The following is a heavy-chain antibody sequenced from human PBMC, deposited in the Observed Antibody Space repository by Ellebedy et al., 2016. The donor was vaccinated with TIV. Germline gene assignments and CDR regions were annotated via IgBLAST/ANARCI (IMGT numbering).Heavy chain of an antibody. CDR1: GFTVSSNY. CDR3: AREVVIYDILTGYYSRYFQY. V-gene: IGHV3-66*01. D-gene: IGHD3-9*01. CDR2: IYSGGTT. Sequence: PGGSLRLSCAASGFTVSSNYMSWVRQAPGKGLECVSVIYSGGTTYYADSVKGRFTISRYNSKNTMYLQMDSLRAEDTAVYYCAREVVIYDILTGYYSRYFQYWGQGTLVTVSS. J-gene: IGHJ1*01.